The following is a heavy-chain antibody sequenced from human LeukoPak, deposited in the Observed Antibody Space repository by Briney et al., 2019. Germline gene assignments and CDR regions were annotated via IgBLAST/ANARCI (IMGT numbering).Heavy chain of an antibody. V-gene: IGHV1-46*01. Sequence: AASVKLSCKASGYTFTSSYIHWVRQAPGQALERMGKINPSGGSTNYAQKFQGRVTMTRDTSTSTVYLELSSLRSDDTAVYYCARGGSIAVVVAPAPNPFDIWGQGTLVTVSS. D-gene: IGHD2-15*01. J-gene: IGHJ3*02. CDR1: GYTFTSSY. CDR2: INPSGGST. CDR3: ARGGSIAVVVAPAPNPFDI.